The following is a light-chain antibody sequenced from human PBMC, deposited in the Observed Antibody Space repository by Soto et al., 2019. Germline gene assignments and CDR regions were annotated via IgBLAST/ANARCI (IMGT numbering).Light chain of an antibody. V-gene: IGLV1-51*01. CDR2: DNN. CDR1: SSNIGSTY. CDR3: AALDTSLHALI. J-gene: IGLJ2*01. Sequence: QSVLPQPPAVSAAPGQMVTISCSGTSSNIGSTYVSWYQHLPGTAPKLLIYDNNKRPSGIPARFSGSKSGTSATLGITGLQTGDEADYYCAALDTSLHALILGGGTKLTVL.